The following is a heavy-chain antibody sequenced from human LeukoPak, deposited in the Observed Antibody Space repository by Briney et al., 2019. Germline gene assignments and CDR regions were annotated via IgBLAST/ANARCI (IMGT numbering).Heavy chain of an antibody. Sequence: ASVKVSCKASGYTFTSYAMHWVRQASGQRLEWMGWINAGNGNTKYSQKFQGRVTITRDTSASTAYMELSSLRSEDTAVYYCARVQLWFGEIDYWGQGTLVTVSS. CDR1: GYTFTSYA. J-gene: IGHJ4*02. CDR3: ARVQLWFGEIDY. V-gene: IGHV1-3*01. D-gene: IGHD3-10*01. CDR2: INAGNGNT.